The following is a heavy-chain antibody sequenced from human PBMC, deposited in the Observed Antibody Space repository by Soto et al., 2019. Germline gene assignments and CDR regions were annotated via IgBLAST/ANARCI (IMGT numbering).Heavy chain of an antibody. CDR1: GYTFTSYY. V-gene: IGHV1-46*03. D-gene: IGHD3-3*01. Sequence: ASVKVSCKASGYTFTSYYMHWVRQAPGQGLEWMGIINPSGGSTSYAQKFQGRVTMTRDTSTSTVYMELSSLRSEDTAVYYCARGSGWTEWLFTENCFDPWGQGTLVTVSS. J-gene: IGHJ5*02. CDR3: ARGSGWTEWLFTENCFDP. CDR2: INPSGGST.